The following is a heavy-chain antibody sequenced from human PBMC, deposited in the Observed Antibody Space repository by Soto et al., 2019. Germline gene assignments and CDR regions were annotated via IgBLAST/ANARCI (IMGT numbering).Heavy chain of an antibody. J-gene: IGHJ4*02. Sequence: SVTRSLTCTFSDNSISSTTYYWGWIRQPPGKGLEWIARRYNSGTTDSNPCLTSRVTISVDTSKNQSYLNRSSVGATHTAVYYWARQGYYDSSTYTYCGQGNLVTVS. CDR3: ARQGYYDSSTYTY. D-gene: IGHD3-22*01. V-gene: IGHV4-39*01. CDR1: DNSISSTTYY. CDR2: RYNSGTT.